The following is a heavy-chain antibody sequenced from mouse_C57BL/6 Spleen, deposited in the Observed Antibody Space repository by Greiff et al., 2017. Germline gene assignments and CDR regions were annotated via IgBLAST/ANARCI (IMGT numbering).Heavy chain of an antibody. CDR3: ARSVYYYASSPYAIDY. J-gene: IGHJ4*01. CDR2: IDPDSGGT. V-gene: IGHV1-72*01. Sequence: QVQLQQPGAELVKPGASVKLSCKASGYTFTSYWMPWVKQRPGLGLEWIGRIDPDSGGTKYNEKFKSKATLTVDKPSSPAYMQRSSLTSEDSAVSYGARSVYYYASSPYAIDYWGHGTSVTVSS. CDR1: GYTFTSYW. D-gene: IGHD1-1*01.